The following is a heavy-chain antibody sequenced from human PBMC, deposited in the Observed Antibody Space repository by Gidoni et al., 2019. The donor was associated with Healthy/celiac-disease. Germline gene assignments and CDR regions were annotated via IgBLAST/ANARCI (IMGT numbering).Heavy chain of an antibody. CDR3: ARDSRLGYYDSNHYGXDX. J-gene: IGHJ6*02. Sequence: EVQLVESGGGLVKPGGSLRLSCAASGFTFSSYSMNWVRQAPGKGLEWVSSISSSSSYIYYADSVKGRFTISRDNAKNSLYLQMNSLRAEDTAVYYCARDSRLGYYDSNHYGXDXLGQGTTVTVS. CDR1: GFTFSSYS. V-gene: IGHV3-21*01. CDR2: ISSSSSYI. D-gene: IGHD3-22*01.